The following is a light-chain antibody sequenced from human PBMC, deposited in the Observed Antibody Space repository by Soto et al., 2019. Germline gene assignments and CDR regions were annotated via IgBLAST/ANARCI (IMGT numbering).Light chain of an antibody. J-gene: IGKJ1*01. V-gene: IGKV3-15*01. Sequence: EIVMTQSPATLSVSPGERGTLSCRASQSVNSNLAWYQQKPGQAPRLLIYGASTRATGIPARFSGSGSGTEFTLTISSLQSEDLAIYYCQQYNNWPLTFGQGTKVEVK. CDR2: GAS. CDR1: QSVNSN. CDR3: QQYNNWPLT.